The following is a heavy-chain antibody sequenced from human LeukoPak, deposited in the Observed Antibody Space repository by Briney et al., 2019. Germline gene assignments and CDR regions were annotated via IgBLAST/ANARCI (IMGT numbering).Heavy chain of an antibody. J-gene: IGHJ4*02. CDR3: ARVLGTDYVWGSYRYPLDY. CDR2: ISAYNGNT. D-gene: IGHD3-16*02. Sequence: ASVKVSCKASGYTCTSYGISWVRQAPGQGLEWMGWISAYNGNTNYAQKLQGRVTMTTDTSTSTAYMELRSLRSDDTAVYYCARVLGTDYVWGSYRYPLDYWGQGTLVTVSS. CDR1: GYTCTSYG. V-gene: IGHV1-18*01.